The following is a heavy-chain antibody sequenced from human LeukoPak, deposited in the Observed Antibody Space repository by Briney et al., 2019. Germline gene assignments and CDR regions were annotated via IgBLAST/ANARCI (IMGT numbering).Heavy chain of an antibody. CDR3: ARGRGCSSTSCFPRIRWRGYYFDY. D-gene: IGHD2-2*01. Sequence: SETLSLTCAVYGGSFSGYYWSWIRQPPGKGLEWIGEINRSGSTNYNPSLKGRVTISVDTSKNQFSLKLSSVTAADTAVYYCARGRGCSSTSCFPRIRWRGYYFDYWGQGTLVTVSS. J-gene: IGHJ4*02. V-gene: IGHV4-34*01. CDR2: INRSGST. CDR1: GGSFSGYY.